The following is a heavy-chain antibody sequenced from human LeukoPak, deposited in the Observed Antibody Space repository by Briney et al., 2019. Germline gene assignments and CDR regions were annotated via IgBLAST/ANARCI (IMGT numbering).Heavy chain of an antibody. D-gene: IGHD6-19*01. J-gene: IGHJ4*02. CDR1: GYTFTSYY. CDR2: INPSGGST. Sequence: ASVKVSCKASGYTFTSYYMHWVQQAPGQGLEWMGIINPSGGSTSYAQKFQGRVTMTRDTSTSTVYMELSSLRSEDTAVYYCARDPQGRAGSYYFDYWGQGTLVTVSS. CDR3: ARDPQGRAGSYYFDY. V-gene: IGHV1-46*01.